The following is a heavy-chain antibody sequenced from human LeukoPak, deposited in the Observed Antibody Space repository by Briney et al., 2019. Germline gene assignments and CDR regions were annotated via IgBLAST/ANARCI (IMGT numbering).Heavy chain of an antibody. Sequence: GGSLRLSCAASGFTFTNYAMSWVRQAPGKGLEWVPSISASGVGTYYADSVKGRFTISRDNSKNSLYVQMNSLRVEDTAVYYCAKDRVRATYYYDRSGPDAFDIWGQGTMVTVSS. CDR2: ISASGVGT. CDR1: GFTFTNYA. D-gene: IGHD3-22*01. J-gene: IGHJ3*02. CDR3: AKDRVRATYYYDRSGPDAFDI. V-gene: IGHV3-23*01.